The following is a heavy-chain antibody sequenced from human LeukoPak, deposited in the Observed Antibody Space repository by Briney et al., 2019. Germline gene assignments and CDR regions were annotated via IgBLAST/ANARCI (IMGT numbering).Heavy chain of an antibody. Sequence: SETLSLTCTVSGGSISTYYWSWIRQPAGKGLEWIGRIYTSGTTNYNPSLKSRVTMSVDTSKNQFFLKLSSVTAADTAVYYCARESPNSSTWSHTRAFGMDVWGQGTTVTVSS. CDR1: GGSISTYY. CDR3: ARESPNSSTWSHTRAFGMDV. J-gene: IGHJ6*02. D-gene: IGHD6-13*01. CDR2: IYTSGTT. V-gene: IGHV4-4*07.